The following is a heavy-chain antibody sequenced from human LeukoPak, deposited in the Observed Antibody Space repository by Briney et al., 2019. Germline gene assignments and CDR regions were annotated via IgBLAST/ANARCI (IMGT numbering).Heavy chain of an antibody. CDR2: IIPILGIA. V-gene: IGHV1-69*04. Sequence: SVKVSCKASGGTFSSYAISWVRQAPGQGLEWIGRIIPILGIANYAQKFQGRVTITADKSTSTAYMELSSLRSEDTAVYYCGTYDYVWGSYRLLDYWGQGTLVTVSS. J-gene: IGHJ4*02. CDR3: GTYDYVWGSYRLLDY. CDR1: GGTFSSYA. D-gene: IGHD3-16*02.